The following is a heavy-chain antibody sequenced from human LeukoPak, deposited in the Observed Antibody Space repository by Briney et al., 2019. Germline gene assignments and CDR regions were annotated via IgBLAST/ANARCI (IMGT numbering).Heavy chain of an antibody. CDR3: PRIVPEGQLERRFYYYYYMDV. CDR1: GGSFSGYY. J-gene: IGHJ6*03. Sequence: PSETLSLTCAVYGGSFSGYYWSWIRQPPGKGLEWIGEINHSGSTNYNPSLKSRVTISVDTSKNQFSLKLSSVTAADTAVYYCPRIVPEGQLERRFYYYYYMDVWGKGTTVTVSS. V-gene: IGHV4-34*01. CDR2: INHSGST. D-gene: IGHD1-1*01.